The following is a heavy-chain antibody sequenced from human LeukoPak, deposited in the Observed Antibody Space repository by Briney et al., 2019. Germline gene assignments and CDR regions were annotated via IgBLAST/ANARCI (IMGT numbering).Heavy chain of an antibody. CDR2: INPNSGGT. Sequence: ASVKVSCKASGYTFTDYFMHRVRQAPGQGLEWMGWINPNSGGTNYAQKFQGRVTMTRDTSISTAYMERSRLTSDDTAVYYCARVKRGAGRIGNWFDPWGQGTLVTVSS. V-gene: IGHV1-2*02. CDR1: GYTFTDYF. CDR3: ARVKRGAGRIGNWFDP. J-gene: IGHJ5*02. D-gene: IGHD6-19*01.